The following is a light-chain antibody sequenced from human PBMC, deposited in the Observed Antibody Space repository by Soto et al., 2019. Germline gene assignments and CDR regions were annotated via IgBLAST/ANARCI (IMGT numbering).Light chain of an antibody. Sequence: DIQMTQSPSTLSASVGDRVTITCRASQSISHWLAWYQQKPGKVPKLLIYKASTLESGVPSRFSGSASGTEFTLTISSLQPDDFATYYCQRYDSFRTFGQGTKVDIK. CDR1: QSISHW. CDR2: KAS. V-gene: IGKV1-5*03. J-gene: IGKJ1*01. CDR3: QRYDSFRT.